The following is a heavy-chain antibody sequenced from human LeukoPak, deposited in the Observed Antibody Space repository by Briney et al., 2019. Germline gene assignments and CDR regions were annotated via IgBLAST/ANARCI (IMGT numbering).Heavy chain of an antibody. CDR3: AKSLYSGSYSYFDY. Sequence: GGSLRLSCAASGFTFSSYGMSWVRQAPGKGLEWVSTISGSGGSAYYADSVTGRFTISRDNSKNTLYLQMNSLRAEDTAVYYCAKSLYSGSYSYFDYWGQGTLVTVSS. V-gene: IGHV3-23*01. D-gene: IGHD1-26*01. CDR1: GFTFSSYG. J-gene: IGHJ4*02. CDR2: ISGSGGSA.